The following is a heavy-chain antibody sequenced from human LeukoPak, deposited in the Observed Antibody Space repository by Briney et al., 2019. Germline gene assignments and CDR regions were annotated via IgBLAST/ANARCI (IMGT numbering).Heavy chain of an antibody. CDR2: IYSGGST. CDR1: GFTVTSNY. J-gene: IGHJ4*02. V-gene: IGHV3-53*01. D-gene: IGHD3-22*01. Sequence: GGSLRLSCVASGFTVTSNYMYWVRQAPGKGLEWVSVIYSGGSTYHADSVKGRFTISGDNSRNTLYLQMNSLRAEDTAVYYCARASWDSSGYYYFLADWGQGTLVTVSS. CDR3: ARASWDSSGYYYFLAD.